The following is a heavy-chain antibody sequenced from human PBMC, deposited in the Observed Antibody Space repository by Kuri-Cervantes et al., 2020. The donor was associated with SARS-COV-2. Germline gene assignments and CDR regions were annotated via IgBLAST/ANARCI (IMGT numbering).Heavy chain of an antibody. J-gene: IGHJ4*02. Sequence: GESLKISCAASGFTFNNYAMNWVRQAPGKGLEWVSAISGSGGSTYYADSMKGRFTISRDNSKNTLYLRMNSLRAEDTAVYYCAKASLQLDLYSFDYWGQGTLVTVSS. CDR1: GFTFNNYA. CDR2: ISGSGGST. V-gene: IGHV3-23*01. D-gene: IGHD5-24*01. CDR3: AKASLQLDLYSFDY.